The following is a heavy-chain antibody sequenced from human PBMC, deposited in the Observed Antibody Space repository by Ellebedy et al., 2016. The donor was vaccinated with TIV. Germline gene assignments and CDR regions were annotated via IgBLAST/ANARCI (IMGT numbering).Heavy chain of an antibody. V-gene: IGHV4-4*02. J-gene: IGHJ6*02. CDR3: ASLPPRYYGMDV. Sequence: SETLSLTXAVSGGSISSSNWWSWVRQPPGKGLEWIGEIYHSGSTNYNPSLKSRVTISVDKSKNQFSLKLSSVTAADTAVYYCASLPPRYYGMDVWGQGTTVTVSS. CDR1: GGSISSSNW. CDR2: IYHSGST.